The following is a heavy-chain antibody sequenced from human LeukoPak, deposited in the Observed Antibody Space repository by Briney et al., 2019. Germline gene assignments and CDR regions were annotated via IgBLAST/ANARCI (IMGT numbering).Heavy chain of an antibody. CDR2: TNHSGST. CDR1: GGSFSGYY. Sequence: SETLSLTCAVYGGSFSGYYWSWIRQPPGKGLEWIGETNHSGSTNYNPPLKSRVTISVDTSKNQFSLKLSSVTAADTAVYYCARADTTIFGVVSFDYWGQGTLVTVSS. V-gene: IGHV4-34*01. J-gene: IGHJ4*02. CDR3: ARADTTIFGVVSFDY. D-gene: IGHD3-3*01.